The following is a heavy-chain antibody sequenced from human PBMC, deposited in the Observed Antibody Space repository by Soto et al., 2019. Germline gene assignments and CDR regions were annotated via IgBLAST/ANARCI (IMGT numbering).Heavy chain of an antibody. J-gene: IGHJ4*02. CDR1: GFTFSSYA. CDR3: AKATVSTDLMSTVTTRFDY. D-gene: IGHD4-17*01. Sequence: GSLRLSCAASGFTFSSYAMSWVRQAPWKGLEWVSAISGSGGSTYYADSVKGRFTISRDNSKNTLYLQMNSLRAEDTAVYYCAKATVSTDLMSTVTTRFDYWCQETLVTVSS. V-gene: IGHV3-23*01. CDR2: ISGSGGST.